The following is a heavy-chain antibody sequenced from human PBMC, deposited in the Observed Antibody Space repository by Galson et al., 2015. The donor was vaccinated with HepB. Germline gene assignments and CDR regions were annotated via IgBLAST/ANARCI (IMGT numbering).Heavy chain of an antibody. CDR1: GFTFSSYW. J-gene: IGHJ4*02. D-gene: IGHD2-15*01. CDR2: IKQDGSEK. Sequence: SLRLSCAASGFTFSSYWMSWVRQAPGKGLEWVANIKQDGSEKYYVDSVKGRFTISRDNAKNSLYLQMNSLRAEDTAVYYCAREQPTYCSGGSCYFLGYWGQGTLVTVSS. V-gene: IGHV3-7*03. CDR3: AREQPTYCSGGSCYFLGY.